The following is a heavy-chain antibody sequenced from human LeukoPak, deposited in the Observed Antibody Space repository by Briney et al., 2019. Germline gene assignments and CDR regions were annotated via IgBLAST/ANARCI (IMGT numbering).Heavy chain of an antibody. CDR3: ARSVFYGDSRDLPRKPFDY. CDR2: INHSGST. CDR1: GGSFSGYY. V-gene: IGHV4-34*01. Sequence: PSETLSLTCAVYGGSFSGYYWSWIRQPPGKGLEWIGEINHSGSTNYNPSLKSRVTISVDTSKNQFSLKLSSVTAADTAVYYCARSVFYGDSRDLPRKPFDYWGQGTLVTVSS. J-gene: IGHJ4*02. D-gene: IGHD4-17*01.